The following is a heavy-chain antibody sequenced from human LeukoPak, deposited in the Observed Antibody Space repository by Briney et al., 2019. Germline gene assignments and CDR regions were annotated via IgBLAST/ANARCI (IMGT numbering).Heavy chain of an antibody. CDR3: AKDRGPYGPFDY. D-gene: IGHD4-17*01. Sequence: SETLSLTCSVSGGSISSCTYSWGWIRQPPGKGLEWIGSFSCSGSTYYNPSLKSRVTISVDTSKSQFSLYMDSVTAADTAVYYCAKDRGPYGPFDYWGQGTLVTVSS. CDR1: GGSISSCTYS. J-gene: IGHJ4*02. CDR2: FSCSGST. V-gene: IGHV4-39*07.